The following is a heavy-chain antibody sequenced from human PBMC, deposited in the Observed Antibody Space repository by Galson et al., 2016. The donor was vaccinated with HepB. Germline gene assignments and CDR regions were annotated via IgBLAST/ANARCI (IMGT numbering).Heavy chain of an antibody. D-gene: IGHD6-19*01. CDR3: VKVFDYLNGWIDQ. V-gene: IGHV3-23*01. CDR2: ISGSGGTT. J-gene: IGHJ4*02. CDR1: GFMSRNYA. Sequence: SLRLSCAASGFMSRNYAMSWVRQAPGKGLEWVSVISGSGGTTFYADSVKGRFSISRDNSQNTLDLQMNSLRAEDTAIYYCVKVFDYLNGWIDQWGQGILVTVSS.